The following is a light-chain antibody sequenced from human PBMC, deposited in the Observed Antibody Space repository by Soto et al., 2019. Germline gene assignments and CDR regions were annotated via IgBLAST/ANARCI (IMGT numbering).Light chain of an antibody. CDR2: INSDGSH. J-gene: IGLJ3*02. Sequence: HLVLTQSPSASASLGASVKLTCTLSSGHSTYAIAWHQQQPEKGPRYLMKINSDGSHSKGDGIPDRFSGSRSGAERSLTISSLQSEDEADYYCQTWGTGIRVFGGGTKLTVL. CDR1: SGHSTYA. CDR3: QTWGTGIRV. V-gene: IGLV4-69*02.